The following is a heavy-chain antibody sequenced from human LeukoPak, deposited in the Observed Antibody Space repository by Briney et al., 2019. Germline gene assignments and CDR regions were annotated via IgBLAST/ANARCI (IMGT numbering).Heavy chain of an antibody. J-gene: IGHJ5*02. V-gene: IGHV1-2*04. CDR1: GYTFTGYY. CDR2: INPNSGDT. D-gene: IGHD4-23*01. Sequence: ASVKVSCKASGYTFTGYYMHWVRQAPGQGLEWMGWINPNSGDTNYAQKFQGWVTMTRDTSISTAYMELSRLTSDDTAVYYCARERGDYGGKSGWFDPWGQGTLVTVSS. CDR3: ARERGDYGGKSGWFDP.